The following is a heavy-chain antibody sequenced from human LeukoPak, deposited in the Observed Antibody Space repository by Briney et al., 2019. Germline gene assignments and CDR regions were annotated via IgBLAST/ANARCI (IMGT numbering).Heavy chain of an antibody. CDR2: MSSSSSTT. Sequence: PGGSLRLSCAASGLKISYHIMNWVRQAPGKGLEWVSSMSSSSSTTSYADSVKGRFAISRDNAENSVFLQMNSLRAEDTGVYYCAREEGPSDYGDYGDYWGQGTRVIVSP. CDR1: GLKISYHI. J-gene: IGHJ4*02. CDR3: AREEGPSDYGDYGDY. V-gene: IGHV3-48*04. D-gene: IGHD4-17*01.